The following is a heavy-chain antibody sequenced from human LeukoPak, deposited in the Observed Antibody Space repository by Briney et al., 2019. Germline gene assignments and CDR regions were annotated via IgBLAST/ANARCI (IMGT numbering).Heavy chain of an antibody. CDR3: ARGENYYDSSGYHSLFDY. J-gene: IGHJ4*02. D-gene: IGHD3-22*01. CDR1: GFTFSSYG. Sequence: PGGSLRLSCAASGFTFSSYGMHWVRQAPGKGLEWVAVIWYDGSNKYYADSVKGRFTISRDNPKNTLYLQMNSLRAEDTAVYYCARGENYYDSSGYHSLFDYWGQGTLVTVSS. CDR2: IWYDGSNK. V-gene: IGHV3-33*01.